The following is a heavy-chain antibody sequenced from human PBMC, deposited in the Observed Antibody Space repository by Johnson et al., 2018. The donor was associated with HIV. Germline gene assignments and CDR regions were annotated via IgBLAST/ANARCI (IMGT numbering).Heavy chain of an antibody. V-gene: IGHV3-66*01. J-gene: IGHJ3*02. CDR2: FYSGGST. CDR3: ASITTIAAAGRGAFDI. D-gene: IGHD6-13*01. CDR1: GFTVSSNY. Sequence: VQLVESGGGLVQPGGSLRVSCAASGFTVSSNYMSWVRQAPGKGLEWVSGFYSGGSTYYADSVKGRFIISRDNSKNSLYLQMNSLRAEDTAVYYCASITTIAAAGRGAFDIWGQGTMVTVSS.